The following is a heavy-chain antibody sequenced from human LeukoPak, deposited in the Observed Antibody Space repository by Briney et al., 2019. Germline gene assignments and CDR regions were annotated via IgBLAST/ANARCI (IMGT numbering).Heavy chain of an antibody. CDR2: IYYSGST. D-gene: IGHD1-26*01. V-gene: IGHV4-30-4*08. CDR1: GGSICSGDYY. CDR3: AREGGSYAFDI. Sequence: SQTLSLTCTVSGGSICSGDYYWSWIRQPPGKGLEWIGYIYYSGSTYYNPSLKSRVTISVDTSKNQFSLQLSSVTAADTAVYYCAREGGSYAFDIWGQGTMVTVAS. J-gene: IGHJ3*02.